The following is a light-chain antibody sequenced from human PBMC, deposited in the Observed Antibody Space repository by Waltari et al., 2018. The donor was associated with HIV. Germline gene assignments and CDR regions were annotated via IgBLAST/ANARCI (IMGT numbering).Light chain of an antibody. Sequence: EILMMQSPATLSVSLGIRVTLSCRANQSLGSNVALYQQRPGQTPRLLVYEASTRAPDTPTRFTGSGSGTKFTLTIISLQSEDFGVYFCQQYSDWPLTFGGGTKVEIK. CDR2: EAS. J-gene: IGKJ4*01. V-gene: IGKV3D-15*01. CDR3: QQYSDWPLT. CDR1: QSLGSN.